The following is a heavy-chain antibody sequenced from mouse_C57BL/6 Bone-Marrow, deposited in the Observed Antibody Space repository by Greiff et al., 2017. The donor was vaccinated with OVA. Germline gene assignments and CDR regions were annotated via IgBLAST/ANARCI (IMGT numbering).Heavy chain of an antibody. CDR3: ARYCYYYFDY. J-gene: IGHJ2*01. V-gene: IGHV1-63*01. CDR1: GYTFTNYW. CDR2: IYPGGGYT. D-gene: IGHD2-12*01. Sequence: QVQLQQSGAELVRPGTSVKMSCKASGYTFTNYWIGWAKQRPGHGLEWIGDIYPGGGYTNYNEKFKGKATLTADKSSSTAYMQFSSLTSEDSAVYYCARYCYYYFDYWGQGTTLTVSS.